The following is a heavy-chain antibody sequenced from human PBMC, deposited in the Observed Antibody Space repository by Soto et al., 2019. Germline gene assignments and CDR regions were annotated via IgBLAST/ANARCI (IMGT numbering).Heavy chain of an antibody. Sequence: PSETLSLTCTVSGGSINSSSSYWAWIRQPPGKGLEWIGSIYYSGTSYSNPSLRSRISMSVDTSKNQFSLKLNSVTAADTAVYFCARVKATLYRHYYFDYWGQGTPVTVSS. CDR3: ARVKATLYRHYYFDY. CDR1: GGSINSSSSY. CDR2: IYYSGTS. D-gene: IGHD5-12*01. J-gene: IGHJ4*02. V-gene: IGHV4-39*01.